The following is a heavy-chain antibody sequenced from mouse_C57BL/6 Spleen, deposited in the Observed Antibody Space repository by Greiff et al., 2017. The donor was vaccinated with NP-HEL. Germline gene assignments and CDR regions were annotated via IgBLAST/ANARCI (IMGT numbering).Heavy chain of an antibody. V-gene: IGHV1-53*01. CDR3: ARPSTVVAPYFDY. Sequence: VQLQQSGTELVKPGASVKLSCKASGYTFTSYWMHWVKQRPGQGLEWIGNINPSNGGTNYNEKFKSKATLTVDKSSSTAYMQLSSLTSEDSAVYYCARPSTVVAPYFDYWGQGTTLTVSS. CDR1: GYTFTSYW. D-gene: IGHD1-1*01. CDR2: INPSNGGT. J-gene: IGHJ2*01.